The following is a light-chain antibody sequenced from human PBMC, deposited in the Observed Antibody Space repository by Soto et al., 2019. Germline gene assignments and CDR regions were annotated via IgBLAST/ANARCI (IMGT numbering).Light chain of an antibody. J-gene: IGKJ1*01. CDR2: GAS. V-gene: IGKV3-20*01. CDR1: ETVAGSY. Sequence: EIVLTQSPGTLSLSPGERSTLSFMSSETVAGSYLAWYQQKPGQAPRLLIHGASTRATGIADRFSGSGSGTDFTLTISRLEPEDFAVYYCQLYGTSPKTFGQGTKVDIK. CDR3: QLYGTSPKT.